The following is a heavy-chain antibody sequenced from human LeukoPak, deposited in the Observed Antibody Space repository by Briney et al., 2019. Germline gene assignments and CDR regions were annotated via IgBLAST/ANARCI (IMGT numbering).Heavy chain of an antibody. CDR3: ARASNDFWSAYFDY. V-gene: IGHV1-2*02. CDR2: INPNSGGT. Sequence: GPSVKVSCKSSGYTHPGYYMHWVRQAPGKGLAGMGWINPNSGGTNYAQKFQGRVTMTRDTSISTAYMELSRLRSDDTAVYYCARASNDFWSAYFDYWGQGTLVTVSS. CDR1: GYTHPGYY. D-gene: IGHD3-3*01. J-gene: IGHJ4*02.